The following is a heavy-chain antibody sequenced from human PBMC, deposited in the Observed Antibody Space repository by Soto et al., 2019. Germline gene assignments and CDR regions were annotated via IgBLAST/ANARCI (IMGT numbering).Heavy chain of an antibody. J-gene: IGHJ4*02. CDR3: ARDFSLFGELMASDY. CDR1: GYTFTSYA. D-gene: IGHD3-10*02. CDR2: INAGNGNT. Sequence: QVQLVQSGAEVKKPGASVKVSCKASGYTFTSYAMHWVRQAPGQRLEWMGWINAGNGNTKYSQKFQGRVTITRDTSASTAYMELSSLRSEDTAVYYCARDFSLFGELMASDYWGQGTLVTVSS. V-gene: IGHV1-3*01.